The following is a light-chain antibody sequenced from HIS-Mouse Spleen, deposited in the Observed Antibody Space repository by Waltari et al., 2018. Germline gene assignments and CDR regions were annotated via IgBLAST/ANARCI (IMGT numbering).Light chain of an antibody. Sequence: SYELTQPPSVSVSPGQTARITCPGAALQKKYSHWYQQNSGQAPVLVIYEDSKRPSGIPERFSGSSSGTMATLTISGAQVEDEADYYCYSTDSSGNHRVFGGGTKLTVL. J-gene: IGLJ2*01. CDR2: EDS. CDR3: YSTDSSGNHRV. V-gene: IGLV3-10*01. CDR1: ALQKKY.